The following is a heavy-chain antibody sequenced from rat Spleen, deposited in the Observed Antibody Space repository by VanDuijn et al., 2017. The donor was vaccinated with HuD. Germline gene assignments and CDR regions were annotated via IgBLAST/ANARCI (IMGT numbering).Heavy chain of an antibody. V-gene: IGHV5-58*01. CDR2: ISNDGGTT. Sequence: EVQLAETGGGLVQPGRSLKLSCVASGFTFSRYWMYWVRQAPGKGLEWVSSISNDGGTTYYPDSVKGRFTISRDNAENTVYLQMNSLRTEDTATYDWAVEGYGYWGQGVMVTVSS. J-gene: IGHJ2*01. CDR1: GFTFSRYW. D-gene: IGHD4-3*01. CDR3: AVEGYGY.